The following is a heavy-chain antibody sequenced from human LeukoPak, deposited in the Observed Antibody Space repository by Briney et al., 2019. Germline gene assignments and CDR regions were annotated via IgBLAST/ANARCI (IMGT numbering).Heavy chain of an antibody. D-gene: IGHD6-13*01. CDR3: ARGIVGYSSS. J-gene: IGHJ4*02. V-gene: IGHV4-34*01. Sequence: SETLSLTCAAYGGSFSGYYWSWIRQPPGKGLEWIGEINHSGSTNYNPSLKSRVTISVDTSKNQFSLKLSSVTAADTAVYYCARGIVGYSSSWGQGTLVTVSS. CDR1: GGSFSGYY. CDR2: INHSGST.